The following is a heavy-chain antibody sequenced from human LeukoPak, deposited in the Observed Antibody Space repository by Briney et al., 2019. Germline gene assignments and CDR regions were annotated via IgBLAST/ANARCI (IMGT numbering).Heavy chain of an antibody. V-gene: IGHV3-74*01. CDR2: INSDGSST. Sequence: GGSLRLSCAASGFTFSSYWMHWVRQAPGKGLVWVSRINSDGSSTSYADSVKGRFTISRDNAKNTLYLQMNSLRAEDAAVYYCARGVGYCSSTSCYWWFDPWGQGTLVTVSS. D-gene: IGHD2-2*01. CDR3: ARGVGYCSSTSCYWWFDP. CDR1: GFTFSSYW. J-gene: IGHJ5*02.